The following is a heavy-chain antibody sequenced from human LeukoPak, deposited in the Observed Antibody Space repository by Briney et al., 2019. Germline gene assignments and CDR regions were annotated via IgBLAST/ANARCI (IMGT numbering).Heavy chain of an antibody. J-gene: IGHJ6*02. D-gene: IGHD1-26*01. V-gene: IGHV3-7*01. CDR3: ARDAGLVGANRDYYGMDV. Sequence: GGSLRLSCVASGFTFSSHWMNWVRQAPGKGLEWVANIRRDGSEQYYVDSVKGRFTISRDDAKKSLYLQMNSLRAEDTAVYYCARDAGLVGANRDYYGMDVWGHGTTVIVSS. CDR2: IRRDGSEQ. CDR1: GFTFSSHW.